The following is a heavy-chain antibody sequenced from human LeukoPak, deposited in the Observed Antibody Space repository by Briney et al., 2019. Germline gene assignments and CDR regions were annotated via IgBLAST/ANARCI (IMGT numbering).Heavy chain of an antibody. CDR3: ARVDGYYDSSGYYKTRADY. V-gene: IGHV1-18*01. CDR1: GYTFTSYG. CDR2: ISAYNGNT. J-gene: IGHJ4*02. Sequence: ASVKVSCKASGYTFTSYGISWVRQAPGQGLEWMGWISAYNGNTNYAQKLQGRVTMTTDTSTSTAYMELRSLRSDDTAVYYCARVDGYYDSSGYYKTRADYWGQGTLVTVSS. D-gene: IGHD3-22*01.